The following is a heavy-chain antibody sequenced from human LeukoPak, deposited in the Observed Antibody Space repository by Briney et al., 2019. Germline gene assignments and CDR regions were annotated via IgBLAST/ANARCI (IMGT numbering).Heavy chain of an antibody. Sequence: GESLKISCQGSGYRFSNYWISWVRPMPGKGLEWMGRIDPSDSYTNYSPSFQGHVTISADKSISTAYLQWSSLKASDTAMYYCASHREEWHDAFDIWGQGTLVTVSS. V-gene: IGHV5-10-1*01. J-gene: IGHJ3*02. CDR2: IDPSDSYT. CDR3: ASHREEWHDAFDI. CDR1: GYRFSNYW. D-gene: IGHD3-3*01.